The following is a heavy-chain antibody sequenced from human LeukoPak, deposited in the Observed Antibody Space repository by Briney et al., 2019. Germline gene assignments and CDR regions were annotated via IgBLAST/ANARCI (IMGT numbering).Heavy chain of an antibody. J-gene: IGHJ3*02. D-gene: IGHD4-17*01. CDR3: AKDFYGDYLSGTFDI. V-gene: IGHV3-23*01. Sequence: GGSLRLSCAASGFTFTSYAMSWVRQAPGRGLEWVSGIRGSVRSTYYADSVKGRFTISRDNSKNTLYLQMNSLRAEDAAVYYCAKDFYGDYLSGTFDIWGQGTMVSVAS. CDR1: GFTFTSYA. CDR2: IRGSVRST.